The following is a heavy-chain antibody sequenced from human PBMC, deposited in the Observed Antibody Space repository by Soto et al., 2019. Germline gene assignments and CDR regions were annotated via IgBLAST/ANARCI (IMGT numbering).Heavy chain of an antibody. CDR2: IIPIFGTA. J-gene: IGHJ5*02. D-gene: IGHD5-18*01. V-gene: IGHV1-69*13. Sequence: SVKVSCKASGGTFSSYAISWVRQAPGQGLEWMGGIIPIFGTANYAQKFQGRVTITADESTSTAYMELSSLRSEDTAVYYCASQLHSYGYNWFDPWGQGTLVTVSS. CDR3: ASQLHSYGYNWFDP. CDR1: GGTFSSYA.